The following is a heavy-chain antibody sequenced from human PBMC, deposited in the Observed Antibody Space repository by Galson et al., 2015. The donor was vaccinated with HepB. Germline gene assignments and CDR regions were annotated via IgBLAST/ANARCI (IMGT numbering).Heavy chain of an antibody. CDR1: GFNFNNAW. Sequence: SLRLSCAVSGFNFNNAWMNWVRQAPGKGLEWVGRIKSNSAGGTADYATPVKGRFTISRDDSKNTVFLQMNSLETEDTAIYYCALSTAYWGLGTLVTVSS. J-gene: IGHJ4*02. V-gene: IGHV3-15*07. CDR2: IKSNSAGGTA. CDR3: ALSTAY.